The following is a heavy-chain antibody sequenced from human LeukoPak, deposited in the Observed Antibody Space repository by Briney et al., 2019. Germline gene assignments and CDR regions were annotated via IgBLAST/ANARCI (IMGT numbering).Heavy chain of an antibody. Sequence: PGGSLRLSCSASGFTFSDYAMHWVRQAPGKGLEYVSGISSGGGSTYYADSVKGRFTISRDNAKNSLYLQMNSLRDEDTAVYYCARESVAGKKNAFDIWGQGAMVTVSS. CDR2: ISSGGGST. CDR3: ARESVAGKKNAFDI. V-gene: IGHV3-64*04. CDR1: GFTFSDYA. J-gene: IGHJ3*02. D-gene: IGHD6-19*01.